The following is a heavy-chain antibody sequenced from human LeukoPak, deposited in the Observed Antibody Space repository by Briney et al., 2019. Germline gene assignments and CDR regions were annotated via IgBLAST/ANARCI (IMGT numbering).Heavy chain of an antibody. D-gene: IGHD4-11*01. CDR3: ARSSNYVSDYYFDV. V-gene: IGHV4-34*01. J-gene: IGHJ6*03. CDR2: VNHEGDS. Sequence: PSETLSLTCAVYGVSLRGYYWSWIRQSPERGLEWIGEVNHEGDSIYSPSLKSRLTVSVDMSKNQFSLNLRSVTAADTAVYFCARSSNYVSDYYFDVWGKGTTVIVSS. CDR1: GVSLRGYY.